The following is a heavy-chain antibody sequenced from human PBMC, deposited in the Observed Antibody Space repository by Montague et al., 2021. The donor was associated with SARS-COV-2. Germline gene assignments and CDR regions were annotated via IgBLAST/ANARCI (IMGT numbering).Heavy chain of an antibody. CDR2: LSYDGSNK. CDR3: ARAAGNYDILTGYYDY. CDR1: GFTFSSYA. J-gene: IGHJ4*02. Sequence: SLRLSCAASGFTFSSYAMHWVRQAPGKGLEWVAVLSYDGSNKYYXXSLKGRFTISRDNSKNTLYLQMNSLRAEDTAVYYCARAAGNYDILTGYYDYWGQGTLVTVSS. D-gene: IGHD3-9*01. V-gene: IGHV3-30*04.